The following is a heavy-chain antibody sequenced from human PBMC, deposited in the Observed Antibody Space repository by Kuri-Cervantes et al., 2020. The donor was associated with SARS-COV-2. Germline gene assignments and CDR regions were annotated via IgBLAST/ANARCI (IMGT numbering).Heavy chain of an antibody. V-gene: IGHV3-23*01. CDR3: AKDVGEITIFGVVIIKVDDAFDI. CDR2: ISGSGGST. D-gene: IGHD3-3*01. Sequence: GESLKISCTASGFTFNTYNMKWVRQAPGKGLEWVSAISGSGGSTYYADSVKGRFTISRDNSKNTLYLQMNSLRAEDTAVYYCAKDVGEITIFGVVIIKVDDAFDIWGQGTMVTVSS. CDR1: GFTFNTYN. J-gene: IGHJ3*02.